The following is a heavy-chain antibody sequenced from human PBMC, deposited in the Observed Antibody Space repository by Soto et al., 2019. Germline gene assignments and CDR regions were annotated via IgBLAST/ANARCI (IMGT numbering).Heavy chain of an antibody. J-gene: IGHJ6*02. CDR2: ISGSGGKT. Sequence: GSLRLSCAASGFSFSTYPMVWVRQAPGKRLEAVSSISGSGGKTYYKDSVKGRFTISRDNSKNTVDLQMNSLRPEDTAVYYCAKILSTVTTYYYGMDVWGQGITVTVSS. CDR3: AKILSTVTTYYYGMDV. V-gene: IGHV3-23*01. CDR1: GFSFSTYP. D-gene: IGHD4-17*01.